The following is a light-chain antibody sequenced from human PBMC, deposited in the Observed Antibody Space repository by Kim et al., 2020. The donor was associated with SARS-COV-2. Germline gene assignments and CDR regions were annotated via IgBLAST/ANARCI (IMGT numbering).Light chain of an antibody. V-gene: IGLV2-23*03. CDR1: SRDVGSDNL. CDR3: CSYAGSSTFYV. J-gene: IGLJ1*01. Sequence: QSITIACTGTSRDVGSDNLVSWYQQHPGKAPKLMIYEGSERPSGVSNRFSGSKSGNTASLTISGLQAEDEADYYCCSYAGSSTFYVFGTGTKVTVL. CDR2: EGS.